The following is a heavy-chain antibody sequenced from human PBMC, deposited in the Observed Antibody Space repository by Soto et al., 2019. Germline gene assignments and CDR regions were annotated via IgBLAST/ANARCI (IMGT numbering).Heavy chain of an antibody. V-gene: IGHV3-74*01. CDR1: GSTFSGYW. CDR2: INSDGSST. CDR3: AKDVTIGRALYYFDY. Sequence: PGGSLRLSCAASGSTFSGYWMHWVRQAPGKGLVWVSRINSDGSSTSYADSVKGRFTISRDNAKNTVYLQMNSLRAEDTAVYYCAKDVTIGRALYYFDYWGQGTLVTVSS. J-gene: IGHJ4*02. D-gene: IGHD4-4*01.